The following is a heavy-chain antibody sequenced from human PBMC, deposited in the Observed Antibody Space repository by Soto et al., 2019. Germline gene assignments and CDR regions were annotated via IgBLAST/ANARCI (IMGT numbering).Heavy chain of an antibody. CDR2: ISGSGGST. D-gene: IGHD4-17*01. J-gene: IGHJ2*01. CDR1: GFAFSSYA. CDR3: AKTGDYVIFWYFDL. Sequence: PGGSLRLSCAASGFAFSSYAMSWVRQAPGKGLEWVSAISGSGGSTYYADSVKGRFTISRDNSKNTLYLQMNSLRAEDTAVYYCAKTGDYVIFWYFDLWGRGTLVTVSS. V-gene: IGHV3-23*01.